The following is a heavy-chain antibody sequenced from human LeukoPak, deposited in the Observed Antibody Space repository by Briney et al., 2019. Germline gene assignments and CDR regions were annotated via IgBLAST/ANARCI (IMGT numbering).Heavy chain of an antibody. CDR2: ISGSGGST. CDR1: GFTFSSYA. Sequence: GGSLRLSCAASGFTFSSYAMSWVRQARGKGLEWVSAISGSGGSTYYADSVKGRFTISRDNSKNTLYLQMNSLRAEDTAVYYCAKDIFYCSSTSCSPPGTDYWGQGTLVTVSS. V-gene: IGHV3-23*01. J-gene: IGHJ4*02. D-gene: IGHD2-2*01. CDR3: AKDIFYCSSTSCSPPGTDY.